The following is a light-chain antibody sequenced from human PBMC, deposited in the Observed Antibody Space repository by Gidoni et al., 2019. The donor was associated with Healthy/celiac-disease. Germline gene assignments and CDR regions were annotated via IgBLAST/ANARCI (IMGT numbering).Light chain of an antibody. CDR1: QSISSY. CDR2: AAS. Sequence: DIQMTQSPSSLSASVGDRVTITCRASQSISSYLNWYQQKPGKAPKLLIYAASSLQSGVPSRFSGSGSGTDFTLTISSLQPEDFATYYCQQSYSTLRTYTFXXXTKLEIK. J-gene: IGKJ2*01. V-gene: IGKV1-39*01. CDR3: QQSYSTLRTYT.